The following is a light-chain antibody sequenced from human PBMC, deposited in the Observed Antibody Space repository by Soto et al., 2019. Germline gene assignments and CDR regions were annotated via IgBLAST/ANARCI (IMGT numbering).Light chain of an antibody. CDR1: NSNIGNNY. CDR2: ENN. Sequence: QSVLTQPPSVSAAPGQNVTIYCSGTNSNIGNNYVSWYQRLPGTAPRLLIYENNKRPSGIPDHFSASKSGPSATLGITGLQTGDEADYYCGTWDTSLSAVVFGGATKVTVL. CDR3: GTWDTSLSAVV. V-gene: IGLV1-51*02. J-gene: IGLJ2*01.